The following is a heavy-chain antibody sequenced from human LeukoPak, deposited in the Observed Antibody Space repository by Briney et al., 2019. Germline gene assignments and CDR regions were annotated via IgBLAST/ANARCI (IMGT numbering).Heavy chain of an antibody. V-gene: IGHV3-7*01. D-gene: IGHD1-26*01. Sequence: GGSLRLSCAASRFTFSTYWMGWVRQAPGKGLEWVATIQQDGSVQHYLDSVKGRFTISRDNGKNSLYLQMITLRAEDTAVYYCAGARGWEFSSWGQGTLVTVSS. CDR3: AGARGWEFSS. CDR1: RFTFSTYW. J-gene: IGHJ5*02. CDR2: IQQDGSVQ.